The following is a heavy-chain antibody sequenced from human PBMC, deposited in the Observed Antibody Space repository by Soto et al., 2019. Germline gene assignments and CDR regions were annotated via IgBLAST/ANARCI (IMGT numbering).Heavy chain of an antibody. CDR2: IKGKSDGETT. J-gene: IGHJ6*02. CDR1: GITLTNAW. D-gene: IGHD2-8*01. CDR3: TTKGPLMAVTLASYYYAMDV. Sequence: GGSLRLSCVGSGITLTNAWMTWVRQTPGKGLEWVGRIKGKSDGETTDYAAPVKGRFTISRDDSENTLYLQMNSLKTEDSGVYDCTTKGPLMAVTLASYYYAMDVWGQGTTVTVSS. V-gene: IGHV3-15*01.